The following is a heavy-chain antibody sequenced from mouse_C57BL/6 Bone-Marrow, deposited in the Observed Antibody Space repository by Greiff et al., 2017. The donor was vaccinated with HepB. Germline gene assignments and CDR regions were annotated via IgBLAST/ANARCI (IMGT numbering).Heavy chain of an antibody. D-gene: IGHD2-5*01. CDR2: IDPETGGT. V-gene: IGHV1-15*01. CDR3: TRRSNYLAWFAY. J-gene: IGHJ3*01. Sequence: VQLQQSGAELVRPGASVTLSCKASGYTFTDYEMHWVKQTPVHGLEWIGAIDPETGGTAYNQKFKGKAILTADKSSSTAYMEPRSLTSVDSAVHYCTRRSNYLAWFAYWGQGTLVTVSA. CDR1: GYTFTDYE.